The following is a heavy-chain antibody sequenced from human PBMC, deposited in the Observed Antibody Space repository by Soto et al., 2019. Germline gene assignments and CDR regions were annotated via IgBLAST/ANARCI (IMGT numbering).Heavy chain of an antibody. D-gene: IGHD2-15*01. Sequence: TLSLTCAISGDSVSSNSAAWNWIRQSPSRGLEWLGRTYYRSKWYNDYAVSVKSRITINPDTSKNQFSLQLNSVTPEDTAVYYCARVHCSAGTCLDGLDFWGQGTTVTVSS. CDR3: ARVHCSAGTCLDGLDF. CDR1: GDSVSSNSAA. V-gene: IGHV6-1*01. CDR2: TYYRSKWYN. J-gene: IGHJ6*02.